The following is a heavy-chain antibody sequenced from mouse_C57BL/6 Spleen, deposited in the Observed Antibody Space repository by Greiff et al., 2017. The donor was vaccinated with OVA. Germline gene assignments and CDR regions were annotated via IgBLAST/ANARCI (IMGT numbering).Heavy chain of an antibody. D-gene: IGHD2-5*01. CDR1: GYTFTSYW. Sequence: QVQLQQPGAELVKPGASVKLSCKASGYTFTSYWMQWVKQRPGQGLEWIGEIDPSDSYTNYNQKFKGKATLTVDTSSSTAYMQLSSLTSEDSAVYYCARWGYSNYVNAMDYWGQGTSVTVSS. CDR2: IDPSDSYT. V-gene: IGHV1-50*01. CDR3: ARWGYSNYVNAMDY. J-gene: IGHJ4*01.